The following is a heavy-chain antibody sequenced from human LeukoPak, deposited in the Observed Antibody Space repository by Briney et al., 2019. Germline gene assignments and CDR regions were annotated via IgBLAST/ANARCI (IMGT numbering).Heavy chain of an antibody. J-gene: IGHJ3*02. Sequence: GGSLRLSCAASGFSFSSYWMHWVRQAPGKGLVWLSRVNSDGNITTYADSVRGRFTISRDNAKNTLYLQMNSLGAEDTAVYYCVRRGLVPAFDIWGQGTMVTVTS. CDR1: GFSFSSYW. D-gene: IGHD3-10*02. CDR3: VRRGLVPAFDI. V-gene: IGHV3-74*01. CDR2: VNSDGNIT.